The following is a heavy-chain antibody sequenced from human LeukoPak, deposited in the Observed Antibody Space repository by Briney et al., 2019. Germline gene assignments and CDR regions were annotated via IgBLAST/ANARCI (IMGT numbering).Heavy chain of an antibody. J-gene: IGHJ4*02. CDR2: IIPILGIA. V-gene: IGHV1-69*04. Sequence: GASVKVSCKASGGTFSSYAISWVRQAPGQGLEWMGRIIPILGIANYAQKFQGSVTITADKSTSTAYMELSSLRSEDTAVYYCASWGATKDHYFDYWGQGTLVTVSS. D-gene: IGHD1-26*01. CDR3: ASWGATKDHYFDY. CDR1: GGTFSSYA.